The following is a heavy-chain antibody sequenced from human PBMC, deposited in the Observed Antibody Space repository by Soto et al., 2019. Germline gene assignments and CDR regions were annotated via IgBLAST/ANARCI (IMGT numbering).Heavy chain of an antibody. J-gene: IGHJ4*02. CDR3: AKDGTSWNGGGY. CDR2: INTDGSDT. Sequence: SLRLSCAASGFTFRSDWMHWVRQAPGKGLVWVSRINTDGSDTYYTDSVKGRFTISRDNSKNTLYLQLNSLRAEDTAVYYCAKDGTSWNGGGYWGQGTLVTVSS. CDR1: GFTFRSDW. V-gene: IGHV3-74*01. D-gene: IGHD2-2*01.